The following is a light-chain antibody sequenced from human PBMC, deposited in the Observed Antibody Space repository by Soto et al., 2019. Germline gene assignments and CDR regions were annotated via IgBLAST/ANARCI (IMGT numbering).Light chain of an antibody. V-gene: IGKV1-39*01. CDR1: QSIYTY. J-gene: IGKJ5*01. CDR2: AAS. Sequence: DIQLTQSPSSLSASVGNRVTINYRGSQSIYTYLNWYQQRAGESPKVLIYAASTLQDGIPSRFSGSGSGTDFTLTIRGLQPEDFATYYCQQGYSTITFGQGTRLEIK. CDR3: QQGYSTIT.